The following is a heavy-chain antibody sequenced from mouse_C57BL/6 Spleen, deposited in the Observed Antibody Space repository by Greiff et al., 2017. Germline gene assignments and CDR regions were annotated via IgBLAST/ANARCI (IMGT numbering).Heavy chain of an antibody. D-gene: IGHD1-1*01. CDR1: GYAFPNYL. CDR3: ARRGPHGKDY. V-gene: IGHV1-54*01. J-gene: IGHJ2*02. CDR2: INPGSGGT. Sequence: QVQLQQSGAELVRPGTSVKVSCKASGYAFPNYLIEWVKQRPGQGLEWIGVINPGSGGTNYNEKFKGKATLTADKSTSTAYMRLSRLPSEDSAVDFCARRGPHGKDYWGQGTSLTVSS.